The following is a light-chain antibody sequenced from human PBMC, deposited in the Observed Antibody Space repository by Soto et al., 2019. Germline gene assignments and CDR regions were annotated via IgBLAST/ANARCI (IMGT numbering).Light chain of an antibody. CDR1: QSISSW. Sequence: DIQMTQSPSTLSASVGDRVSITCRASQSISSWLAWYQQKPGKAPKLLIYDASSLESGVPSRFSGSGSGTEITLTIRSLQPDDFATYYCQQYNSAPIPFGQGTRLEIK. CDR3: QQYNSAPIP. V-gene: IGKV1-5*01. CDR2: DAS. J-gene: IGKJ5*01.